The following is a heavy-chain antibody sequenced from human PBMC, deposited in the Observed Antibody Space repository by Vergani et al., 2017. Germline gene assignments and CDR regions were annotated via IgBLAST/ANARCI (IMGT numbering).Heavy chain of an antibody. D-gene: IGHD4-17*01. CDR1: GFTFSGYA. CDR2: ISYDGSNN. J-gene: IGHJ4*02. Sequence: QVQLVESGGGVVQPGRSLRLSCAASGFTFSGYAMHWVHQAPGKGLEWVAVISYDGSNNYYADSVKGRFTISRDNSKNTLYLQMNSLRSEDTAVYYCASRLCISGDLVDYWGQGTLVTVSS. V-gene: IGHV3-30*04. CDR3: ASRLCISGDLVDY.